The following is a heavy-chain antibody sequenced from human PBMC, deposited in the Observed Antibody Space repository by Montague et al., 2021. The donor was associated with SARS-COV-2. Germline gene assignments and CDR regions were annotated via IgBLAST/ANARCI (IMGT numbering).Heavy chain of an antibody. CDR2: ISGTYNAT. CDR1: GFTFNTYA. CDR3: AKDGWYYDVSGPRIYMNV. D-gene: IGHD3-3*01. V-gene: IGHV3-23*01. Sequence: SLRLSCAASGFTFNTYAMTWVRQAPGKGLEWVSTISGTYNATYYADSVEGRFTISRDNSKNTMWLQMSGLRAEDTAVYYCAKDGWYYDVSGPRIYMNVWGKGTTVTVSS. J-gene: IGHJ6*03.